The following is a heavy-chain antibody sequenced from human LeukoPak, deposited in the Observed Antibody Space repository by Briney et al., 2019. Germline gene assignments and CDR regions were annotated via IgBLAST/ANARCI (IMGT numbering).Heavy chain of an antibody. CDR1: GYSFTGYY. D-gene: IGHD6-6*01. J-gene: IGHJ4*02. CDR3: ARGPYSTSPHFDY. CDR2: INPNSGGT. Sequence: GASVKVSCKASGYSFTGYYMHWVRQAPGQGLEWMGWINPNSGGTHYAQKFQGRVTMTRDTSISTAYMELSSLRSDDTAIYYFARGPYSTSPHFDYWGQGTLVTVSS. V-gene: IGHV1-2*02.